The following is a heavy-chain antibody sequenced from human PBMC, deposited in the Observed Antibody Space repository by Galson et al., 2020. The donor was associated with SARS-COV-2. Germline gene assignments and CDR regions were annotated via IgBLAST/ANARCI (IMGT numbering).Heavy chain of an antibody. V-gene: IGHV3-23*01. J-gene: IGHJ4*02. CDR3: AKATRTSCAAFDS. CDR1: GFTFSSYA. CDR2: IDNGGGAT. Sequence: GGSLRFSCAASGFTFSSYAMNWVRQAPGKGLEWVSDIDNGGGATYYADSVRGWFTISRDNSKNTLYLQMNSLRAEDTAVYYCAKATRTSCAAFDSWGQGILVTVSS. D-gene: IGHD2-15*01.